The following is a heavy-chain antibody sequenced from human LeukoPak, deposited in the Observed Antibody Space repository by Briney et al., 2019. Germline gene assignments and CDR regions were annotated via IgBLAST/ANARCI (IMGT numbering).Heavy chain of an antibody. CDR1: GYPLTIYD. V-gene: IGHV1-8*01. CDR2: INPMGMR. Sequence: GSVKVSCKGSGYPLTIYDINGVRQAAGQGLEWVGWINPMGMRAYEQKFQGRVSMTTNPSINTAYMELSSLRSDDTAVYYCARRRQSDLWGQGTLHSVPS. J-gene: IGHJ4*02. CDR3: ARRRQSDL. D-gene: IGHD2-21*01.